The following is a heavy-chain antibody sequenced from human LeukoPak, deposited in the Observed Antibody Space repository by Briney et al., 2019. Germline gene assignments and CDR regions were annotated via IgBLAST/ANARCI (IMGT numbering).Heavy chain of an antibody. CDR1: GYTFTGYY. Sequence: ASVTVSCKASGYTFTGYYMHWVRQAPGQGLEWMGWINPNSGGTNYAQKFQGRVTMTRDTSISTAYMELSRLRSDDTAVYYCARVVVYEYFGMGVWGQGTTVTVSS. D-gene: IGHD3-22*01. J-gene: IGHJ6*02. CDR3: ARVVVYEYFGMGV. V-gene: IGHV1-2*02. CDR2: INPNSGGT.